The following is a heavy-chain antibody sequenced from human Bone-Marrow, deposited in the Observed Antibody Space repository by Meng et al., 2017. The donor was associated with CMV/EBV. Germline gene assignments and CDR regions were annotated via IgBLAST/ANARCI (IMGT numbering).Heavy chain of an antibody. CDR2: IRYDGSNK. Sequence: GESLKISCAASGFTFSSYAMHWVRQAPGKGLEWVAFIRYDGSNKYYADSVKGRFTISRDNSKNTLYLQMNSLRAEDTAVYYCAKPFYLDYYDSSGYYGGLDYWGQGTLVTVSS. CDR1: GFTFSSYA. J-gene: IGHJ4*02. D-gene: IGHD3-22*01. V-gene: IGHV3-30*02. CDR3: AKPFYLDYYDSSGYYGGLDY.